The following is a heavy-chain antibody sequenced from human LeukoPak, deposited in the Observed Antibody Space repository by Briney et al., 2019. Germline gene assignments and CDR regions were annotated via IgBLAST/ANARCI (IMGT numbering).Heavy chain of an antibody. D-gene: IGHD1-26*01. CDR2: MNPNSGNT. Sequence: ASVKVSCKASGYTFTSYAINWVRQATGRGLEWMGWMNPNSGNTGHAQKFPGRVTMTRNTSISTAYMELSSLRSEDTAVYYCARMGSYSEFDYWGQGTLVTVSS. CDR1: GYTFTSYA. CDR3: ARMGSYSEFDY. J-gene: IGHJ4*02. V-gene: IGHV1-8*01.